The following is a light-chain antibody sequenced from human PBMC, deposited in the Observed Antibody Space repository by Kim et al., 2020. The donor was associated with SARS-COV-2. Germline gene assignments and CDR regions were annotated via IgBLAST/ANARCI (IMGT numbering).Light chain of an antibody. CDR2: GAS. J-gene: IGKJ2*01. CDR3: QHYSTSPYT. V-gene: IGKV3-20*01. CDR1: QSLSRTS. Sequence: IVLTQSPGTLSLSPGQRATLSCRASQSLSRTSFAWYQQRPGQSPSLLIYGASTRAPGIPDRFSGSGSGTDFTLTISRLKPEDFAVYFCQHYSTSPYTFGQGTKLEI.